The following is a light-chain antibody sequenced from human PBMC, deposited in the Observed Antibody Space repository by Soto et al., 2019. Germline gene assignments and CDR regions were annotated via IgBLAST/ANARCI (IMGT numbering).Light chain of an antibody. CDR2: EVS. J-gene: IGLJ1*01. CDR1: SSDVGSYNR. Sequence: HSALTQPPSVSGSPGQSVTISCTGTSSDVGSYNRVSWYQQPPGTAPKLMIYEVSYRPSGVPDRFSGSKSGNTASLTISGLQAEDEADYYCSLFTSSSTYVFGTGTKVTVL. V-gene: IGLV2-18*01. CDR3: SLFTSSSTYV.